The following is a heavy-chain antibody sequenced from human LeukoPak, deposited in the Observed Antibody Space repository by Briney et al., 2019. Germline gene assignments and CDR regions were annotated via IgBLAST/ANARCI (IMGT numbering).Heavy chain of an antibody. V-gene: IGHV4-59*12. J-gene: IGHJ4*02. CDR2: IYYSGST. Sequence: SETLSLTCTVSGGSISSYYWSWIRQPPGKGLEWIAYIYYSGSTYYNPSLKSRVTISVDTSKNQFSLKLSSVTAADTAVYYCAREYGSGSYGPDYWGQGTLVTVSS. CDR3: AREYGSGSYGPDY. D-gene: IGHD3-10*01. CDR1: GGSISSYY.